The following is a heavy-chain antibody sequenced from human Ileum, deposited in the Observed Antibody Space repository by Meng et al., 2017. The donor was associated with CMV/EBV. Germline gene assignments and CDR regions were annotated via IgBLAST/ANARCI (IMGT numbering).Heavy chain of an antibody. Sequence: GEGVPAGAGMKKPGASMKVSCKASGYTFTGYYMQWVRQAPGQGLEWMGWINPNSGGTEYAEKFQGRVTMTRDTSISTVYMELNSLRFDDTAVYYCARDWWNGNSDYFDYWGQGTLVTVSS. V-gene: IGHV1-2*02. D-gene: IGHD4-23*01. CDR3: ARDWWNGNSDYFDY. J-gene: IGHJ4*02. CDR1: GYTFTGYY. CDR2: INPNSGGT.